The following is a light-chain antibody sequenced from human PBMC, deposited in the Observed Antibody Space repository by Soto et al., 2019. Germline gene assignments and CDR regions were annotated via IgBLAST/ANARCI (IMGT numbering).Light chain of an antibody. V-gene: IGKV1-39*01. J-gene: IGKJ5*01. CDR1: QNIDNY. CDR3: QQSSSSPPIT. CDR2: AAS. Sequence: DIQLTQSPSSLSASLGDRVTISWRASQNIDNYLHWYQQKSGKAPEALIYAASSLRDGVSSRFSGRGYRTEFTLPINNLHPEDFATYYCQQSSSSPPITFGQGTRLDI.